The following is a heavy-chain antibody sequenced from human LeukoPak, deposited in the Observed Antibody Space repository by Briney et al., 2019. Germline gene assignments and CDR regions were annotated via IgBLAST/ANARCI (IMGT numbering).Heavy chain of an antibody. V-gene: IGHV4-59*01. CDR3: ARTTMVRGTYYLDV. CDR2: IYYSGYT. J-gene: IGHJ6*03. D-gene: IGHD3-10*01. CDR1: GYSISRAYY. Sequence: SETLSLTCTISGYSISRAYYWGWIRQPPGKGLGWIDDIYYSGYTNYNPSLKSRVTISVDTSKNQFSLKLSSVTAADTAVYYCARTTMVRGTYYLDVWGKGTTVTISS.